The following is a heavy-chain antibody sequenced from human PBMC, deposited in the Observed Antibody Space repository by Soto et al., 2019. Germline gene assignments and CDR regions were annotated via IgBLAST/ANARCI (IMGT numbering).Heavy chain of an antibody. J-gene: IGHJ6*02. CDR3: ARDQVARPIDYYYNGMDV. CDR2: SYYSAST. V-gene: IGHV4-30-4*01. Sequence: SETLSLTCTVSGGSISSGEHYWSWIRQPPGKGPEWIGCSYYSASTYYKPSLKSRVSISADTSKNQFSLKMRSVTAADTAVYYCARDQVARPIDYYYNGMDVWGQGTTVTVSS. D-gene: IGHD3-22*01. CDR1: GGSISSGEHY.